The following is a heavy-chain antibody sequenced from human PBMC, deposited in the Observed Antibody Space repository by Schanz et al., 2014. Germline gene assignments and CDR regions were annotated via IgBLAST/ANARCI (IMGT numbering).Heavy chain of an antibody. CDR3: ARAKRFGDMDV. V-gene: IGHV1-69*02. J-gene: IGHJ6*02. D-gene: IGHD3-10*01. CDR1: GGTFSSYT. CDR2: IIPVLAIA. Sequence: QVQLVQSEAEVKKPGSSVKVSCKASGGTFSSYTISWIRQAPGQGLEWMGRIIPVLAIADYAQKFQGRVTITADKSTSTAYMELRTLRSDDTAVYYCARAKRFGDMDVWGQGTTVTVSS.